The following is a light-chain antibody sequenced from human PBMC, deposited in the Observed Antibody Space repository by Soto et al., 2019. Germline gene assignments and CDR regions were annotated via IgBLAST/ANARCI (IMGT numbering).Light chain of an antibody. J-gene: IGKJ4*01. Sequence: EIVMTQSPASLSVSPGERATLSCRASQSVSSNLAWYQQKPGQAPRLLIYGASTRATGIPAMFSGSGSGTEFTLTISSLQSEDFAVYYCQQYNNWPPVTFGGGTKVEIK. CDR2: GAS. CDR1: QSVSSN. CDR3: QQYNNWPPVT. V-gene: IGKV3-15*01.